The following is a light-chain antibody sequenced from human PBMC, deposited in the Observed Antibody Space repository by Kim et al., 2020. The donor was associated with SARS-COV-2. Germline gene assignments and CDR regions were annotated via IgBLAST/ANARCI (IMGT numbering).Light chain of an antibody. CDR2: QDS. V-gene: IGLV3-1*01. CDR3: QAWDSSRNVV. J-gene: IGLJ2*01. Sequence: PGQTASITCSGDKLGDKYACWYQQKPGQSPVLVIYQDSKRPSGIPERFSGSNSGNTATLTISGTQAMDEADYYCQAWDSSRNVVFGGGTQLTVL. CDR1: KLGDKY.